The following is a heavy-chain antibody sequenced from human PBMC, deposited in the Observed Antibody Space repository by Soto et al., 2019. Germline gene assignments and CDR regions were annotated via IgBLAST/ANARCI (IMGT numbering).Heavy chain of an antibody. D-gene: IGHD3-10*01. CDR2: IYYGGST. Sequence: PSETLSLTCTVSGGSISSSSYYWGWIRQPPGKGLGGIGSIYYGGSTYYNPSLKSRVTIAVDTSKNQCSLKLSSVTAADTAVYYCATWYYGSGSYYKGGFDYWGQGTLVTVSS. CDR1: GGSISSSSYY. J-gene: IGHJ4*02. V-gene: IGHV4-39*01. CDR3: ATWYYGSGSYYKGGFDY.